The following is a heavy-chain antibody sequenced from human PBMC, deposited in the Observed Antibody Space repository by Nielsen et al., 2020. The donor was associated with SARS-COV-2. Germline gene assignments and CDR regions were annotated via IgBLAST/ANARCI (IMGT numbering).Heavy chain of an antibody. J-gene: IGHJ4*02. CDR3: ARAPPSGYHYDFSGYYGSLDY. Sequence: GESLKISCEASGFTFSSYDMHWVRQPTGKGLEWVSTISTAGDTFYPGPVKGRFTISRENAKNSLYLQMNSLRAGDTAVYYCARAPPSGYHYDFSGYYGSLDYWGQGTLVSVSS. V-gene: IGHV3-13*01. CDR1: GFTFSSYD. D-gene: IGHD3-22*01. CDR2: ISTAGDT.